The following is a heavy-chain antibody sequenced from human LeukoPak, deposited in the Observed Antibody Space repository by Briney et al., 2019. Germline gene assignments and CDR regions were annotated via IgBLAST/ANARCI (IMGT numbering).Heavy chain of an antibody. CDR1: GFTFSGSA. Sequence: GGSLRLSCAASGFTFSGSAVHWVRQASGKGLEWVGRIRSKANSYATAYAASVKGRFTISRDDSKNTAYLQMNSLKTEDTAVYCCTRLGEAVAGTEDYWGQGTLVTVSS. CDR2: IRSKANSYAT. J-gene: IGHJ4*02. V-gene: IGHV3-73*01. CDR3: TRLGEAVAGTEDY. D-gene: IGHD6-19*01.